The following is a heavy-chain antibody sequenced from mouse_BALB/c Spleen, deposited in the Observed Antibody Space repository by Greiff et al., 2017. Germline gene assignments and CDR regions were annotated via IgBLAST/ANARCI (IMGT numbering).Heavy chain of an antibody. D-gene: IGHD2-3*01. CDR2: IYYSGTI. V-gene: IGHV3-5*02. J-gene: IGHJ4*01. Sequence: EVKLMESGPGLVKPSQTVSLTCTVTGISITTGNYRWSWIRQFPGNKLEWIGYIYYSGTITYNPSLTSRTTITRDTSKNQFFLEMNSLTAEDTATYYCAREGYDGYSYYYAMDYWGQGTSVTVSS. CDR1: GISITTGNYR. CDR3: AREGYDGYSYYYAMDY.